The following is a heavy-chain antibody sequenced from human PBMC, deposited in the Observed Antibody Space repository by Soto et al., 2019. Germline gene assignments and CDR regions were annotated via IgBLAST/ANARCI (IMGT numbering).Heavy chain of an antibody. CDR3: AVDIRSGSYRFDY. J-gene: IGHJ4*02. CDR1: GGSISSYY. D-gene: IGHD1-26*01. Sequence: QVQLQESGPGLVKPSETLSLTCTVSGGSISSYYWSWIRQPPEKGLEWIGYIYNSGSTLYNPSLTSRVNISLDTSKNQFSLRLSSVTAADTAIYYCAVDIRSGSYRFDYWGQGTLVSVSS. V-gene: IGHV4-59*08. CDR2: IYNSGST.